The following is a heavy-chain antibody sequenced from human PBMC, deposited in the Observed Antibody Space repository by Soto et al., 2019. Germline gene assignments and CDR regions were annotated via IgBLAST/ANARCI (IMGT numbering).Heavy chain of an antibody. CDR3: ATAGRTYCGGDCYSDY. Sequence: GEALKISCKGSGYSFTSYWIGWVRQMPGKGLEWMGIIYPGDSDTRYSPSFQGQVTISADKSISTAYLQWSSLKASDTAMYYCATAGRTYCGGDCYSDYWGQGTLVTRLL. J-gene: IGHJ4*02. V-gene: IGHV5-51*01. CDR1: GYSFTSYW. CDR2: IYPGDSDT. D-gene: IGHD2-21*02.